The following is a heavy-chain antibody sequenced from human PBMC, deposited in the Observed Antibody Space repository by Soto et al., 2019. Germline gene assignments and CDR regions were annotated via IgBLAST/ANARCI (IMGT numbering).Heavy chain of an antibody. Sequence: EVQLVESGGGLVQPGRSLRLSCAASGFTFDDYAMHWVRQAPGKGLEWVSGISWNSGSIGYADSVKGRFTISRDNAKNSLYLQMNSLRAEDTALYYCAKDVGYRNYLVGWDWYFDLWGRGTLVTVSS. CDR2: ISWNSGSI. CDR3: AKDVGYRNYLVGWDWYFDL. J-gene: IGHJ2*01. D-gene: IGHD6-25*01. CDR1: GFTFDDYA. V-gene: IGHV3-9*01.